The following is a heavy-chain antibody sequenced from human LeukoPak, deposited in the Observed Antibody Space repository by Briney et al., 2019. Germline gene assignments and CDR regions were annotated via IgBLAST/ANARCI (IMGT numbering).Heavy chain of an antibody. CDR2: IYYSGST. CDR3: ARYGGCSWPLPFDY. D-gene: IGHD6-13*01. Sequence: PSETLSLTCTVSGGSISSYYWSWIRQPPGKGLEWIGYIYYSGSTNYNPSLKSRVTISVDTSKNQFSLKLSSVTAADTAVYYCARYGGCSWPLPFDYWGQGTLVTVSS. CDR1: GGSISSYY. J-gene: IGHJ4*02. V-gene: IGHV4-59*01.